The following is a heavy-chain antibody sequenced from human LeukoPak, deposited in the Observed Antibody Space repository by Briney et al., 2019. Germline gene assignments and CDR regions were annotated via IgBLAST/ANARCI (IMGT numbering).Heavy chain of an antibody. J-gene: IGHJ6*04. V-gene: IGHV4-59*12. CDR3: ARGLPGYSMPYYYGMDV. D-gene: IGHD3-9*01. Sequence: SETLSLTCTVSGGSISSYYWSWIRQPPGKGLEWIGHIYYSGSTNYNPSLKSRVTISVDTSKNQFSLKLSSVTAADTAVYYCARGLPGYSMPYYYGMDVWGKGTTVTVSS. CDR1: GGSISSYY. CDR2: IYYSGST.